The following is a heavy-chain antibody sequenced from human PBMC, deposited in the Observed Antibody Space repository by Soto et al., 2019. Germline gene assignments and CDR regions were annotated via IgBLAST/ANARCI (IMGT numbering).Heavy chain of an antibody. V-gene: IGHV5-10-1*01. J-gene: IGHJ6*02. CDR1: GYSFTSYW. Sequence: GESLKISCKGSGYSFTSYWISWVRQMPGKGLEWMGRIDPSDSYTNYSPSFQGHVTISADKSISTAYLQWSSLKASDTAMYYCARHPGGLNYYYGMDVWGQGTTVTVSS. CDR3: ARHPGGLNYYYGMDV. CDR2: IDPSDSYT. D-gene: IGHD3-10*01.